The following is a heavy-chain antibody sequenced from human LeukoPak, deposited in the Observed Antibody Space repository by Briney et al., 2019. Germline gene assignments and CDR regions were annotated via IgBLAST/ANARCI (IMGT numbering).Heavy chain of an antibody. CDR2: ISYDGSNK. V-gene: IGHV3-30-3*01. D-gene: IGHD2-21*02. J-gene: IGHJ4*02. Sequence: GGSLRLSCAASGFTFSSYAMHWVRQAPGKGLEWVAVISYDGSNKYYADSVKGRFTISRDISKNTLYLQMNSLRADDTAVYYCARDGDGDHGDYWGQGTLVTVSS. CDR1: GFTFSSYA. CDR3: ARDGDGDHGDY.